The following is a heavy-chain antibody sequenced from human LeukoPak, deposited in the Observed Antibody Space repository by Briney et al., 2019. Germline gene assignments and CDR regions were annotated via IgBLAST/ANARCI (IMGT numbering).Heavy chain of an antibody. CDR2: ITSSSSYI. CDR3: ASEMLAAVAAQS. Sequence: GRSLRLSCAASGFTFSSYSMNWVRQAPGKGLEWVSSITSSSSYIYYADSVKGRFTISRDHAKNSLYLQMNSLRAEDTAVYYCASEMLAAVAAQSWGQGTLVTVSS. CDR1: GFTFSSYS. V-gene: IGHV3-21*01. J-gene: IGHJ5*02. D-gene: IGHD6-19*01.